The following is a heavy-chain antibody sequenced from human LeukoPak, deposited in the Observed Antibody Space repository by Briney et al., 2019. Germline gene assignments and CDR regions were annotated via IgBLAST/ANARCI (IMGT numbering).Heavy chain of an antibody. Sequence: GGSLRLSCAASGFTFSSYWMSWVRQAPGKGLEWVANIKQDGSEKYYVDSVKGRFTISRDNAKNSLYLQMNSLRAEDTAVYYCARDPSDYYGSGSYALHYFDYRGQGTLVTVSS. V-gene: IGHV3-7*01. CDR2: IKQDGSEK. CDR3: ARDPSDYYGSGSYALHYFDY. CDR1: GFTFSSYW. J-gene: IGHJ4*02. D-gene: IGHD3-10*01.